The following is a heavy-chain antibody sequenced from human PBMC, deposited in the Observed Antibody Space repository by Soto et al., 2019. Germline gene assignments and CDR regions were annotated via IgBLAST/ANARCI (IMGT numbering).Heavy chain of an antibody. Sequence: QVQLQESGPGLVKPSQTLSLTCTVSGGSISRGGYYWSWIRHHPGKGLEGTGYIYYSGSTYYNPSLKSRVTISVDTSKNQFSLKLSSVTAADTAVYYCARRRDYYGSGTPQRRGGMDVWGQGTTVTVSS. J-gene: IGHJ6*02. CDR3: ARRRDYYGSGTPQRRGGMDV. V-gene: IGHV4-31*03. CDR2: IYYSGST. CDR1: GGSISRGGYY. D-gene: IGHD3-10*01.